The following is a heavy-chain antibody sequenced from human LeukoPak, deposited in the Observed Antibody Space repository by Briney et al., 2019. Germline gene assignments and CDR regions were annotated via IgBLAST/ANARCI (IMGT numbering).Heavy chain of an antibody. Sequence: SETLSLTCTVSGGPISDFYWSWIWQSPEKGLEWTGNIFYSGNTNYNPSLRSRVTISVDTSKKQFSLRLTSVTAADTAVYYCARLRSGSTPPPPYYYYGLDVWGQGTTVTVSS. CDR3: ARLRSGSTPPPPYYYYGLDV. CDR1: GGPISDFY. V-gene: IGHV4-59*01. J-gene: IGHJ6*02. D-gene: IGHD1-26*01. CDR2: IFYSGNT.